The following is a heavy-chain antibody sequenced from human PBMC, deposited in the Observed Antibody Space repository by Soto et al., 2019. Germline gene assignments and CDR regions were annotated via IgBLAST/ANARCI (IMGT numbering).Heavy chain of an antibody. CDR2: MNPKSGNT. V-gene: IGHV1-8*02. CDR3: VRVYGEIDY. CDR1: GYTFTNYD. J-gene: IGHJ4*02. Sequence: QVQLVQSGAEVKKPGASVKVSCKASGYTFTNYDINWVRQATGQGLEWMGWMNPKSGNTGYAQQSQGRVIMTRSTSISTAYMELSSLRSEDTAVYYCVRVYGEIDYWGPRPLVTVSS. D-gene: IGHD4-17*01.